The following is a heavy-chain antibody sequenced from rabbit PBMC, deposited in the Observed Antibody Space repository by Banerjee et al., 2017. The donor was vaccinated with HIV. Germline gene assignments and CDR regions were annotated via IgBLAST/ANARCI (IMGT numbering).Heavy chain of an antibody. CDR1: GIDFSSYG. V-gene: IGHV1S7*01. J-gene: IGHJ4*01. D-gene: IGHD7-1*01. Sequence: QLVESGGGLVTLGGSLKVSCKASGIDFSSYGISWVRQAPGKGLEWIGYIYPDYGTTDYASWVNGRFTISLDNAQNTVFLRMTSLTAADTATYFCARGLYAGYAGYGYYFNLWGQGTLVTVS. CDR2: IYPDYGTT. CDR3: ARGLYAGYAGYGYYFNL.